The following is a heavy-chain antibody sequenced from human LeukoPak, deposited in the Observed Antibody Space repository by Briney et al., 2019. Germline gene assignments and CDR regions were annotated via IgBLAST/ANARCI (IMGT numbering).Heavy chain of an antibody. CDR3: ARVGRSWSGYNYLDY. Sequence: ASVKVSCKASGYTFTSYGISWVRQAPGQGLEWMGWISAYNGNTNYALKLQGRVTMTTDTSTSTAYMELRSLRSDDTAVYYCARVGRSWSGYNYLDYWGQGTLVTVSS. CDR2: ISAYNGNT. V-gene: IGHV1-18*01. CDR1: GYTFTSYG. D-gene: IGHD3-3*01. J-gene: IGHJ4*02.